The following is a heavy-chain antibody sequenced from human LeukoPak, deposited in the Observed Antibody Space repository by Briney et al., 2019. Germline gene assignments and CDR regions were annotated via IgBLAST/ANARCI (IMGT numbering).Heavy chain of an antibody. Sequence: PGGSLRLSCAASGFTFSNAWMTWVRQAPGKGLEWVGRIKSKTDGGTTDYAAPVKGRFTISRDDSKNTLHLQMNSLKTEDTAVYYCTTDYDDSSGYNYYYGMDVWGQGTTVTVSS. D-gene: IGHD3-22*01. CDR1: GFTFSNAW. CDR3: TTDYDDSSGYNYYYGMDV. J-gene: IGHJ6*02. CDR2: IKSKTDGGTT. V-gene: IGHV3-15*01.